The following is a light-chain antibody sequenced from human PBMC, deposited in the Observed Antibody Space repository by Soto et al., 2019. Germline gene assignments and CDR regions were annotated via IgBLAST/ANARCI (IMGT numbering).Light chain of an antibody. CDR3: QQRSTWPLALT. Sequence: EIVLTQSPATLSLSPGERATLSCRAGQSVGSDLAWYQQKPGQAPRLLIYDASNRAAGIPTRFSGSGSGTDFTLTISSLEPEDFAVYYCQQRSTWPLALTFGGGTRVEIK. CDR1: QSVGSD. CDR2: DAS. J-gene: IGKJ4*01. V-gene: IGKV3-11*01.